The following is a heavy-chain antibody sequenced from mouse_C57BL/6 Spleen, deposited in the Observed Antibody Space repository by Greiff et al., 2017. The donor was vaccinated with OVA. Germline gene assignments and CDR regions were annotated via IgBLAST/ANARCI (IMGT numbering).Heavy chain of an antibody. V-gene: IGHV1-54*01. CDR3: ARSYYGSSYFDY. CDR1: GYAFTNYL. J-gene: IGHJ2*01. CDR2: INPGSGGT. D-gene: IGHD1-1*01. Sequence: QVHVKQSGAELVRPGTSVKVSCKASGYAFTNYLLEWVKQRPGQGLEWIGVINPGSGGTNYNEKFKGKATLTADKSSSTAYMQLSSLTSEDSAGYFCARSYYGSSYFDYWGQGTTLTVAS.